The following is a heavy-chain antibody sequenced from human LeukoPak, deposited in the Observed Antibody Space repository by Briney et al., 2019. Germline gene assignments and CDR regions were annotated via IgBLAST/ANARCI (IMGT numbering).Heavy chain of an antibody. Sequence: PGGSLRLSCAASGFTFSSYAMHWVRQAPGKGLEWVAVISYDGSNKYYADSVKGRFTISRDNSKNTLYLQMNSLRAEDTALYYCARESEAFDYWGQGTLVTVSS. V-gene: IGHV3-30-3*01. J-gene: IGHJ4*02. CDR3: ARESEAFDY. CDR1: GFTFSSYA. CDR2: ISYDGSNK.